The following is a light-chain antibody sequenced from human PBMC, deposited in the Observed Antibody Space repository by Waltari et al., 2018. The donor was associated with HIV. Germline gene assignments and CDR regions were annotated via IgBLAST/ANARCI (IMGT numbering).Light chain of an antibody. CDR3: CSYAGSSTHV. CDR1: SRDVGSYNV. V-gene: IGLV2-23*02. CDR2: EVN. J-gene: IGLJ1*01. Sequence: SALTQPASVSGSPGQSITISCTGTSRDVGSYNVVSWYQQHPCKAPKLMIYEVNKRPAGVSNRFSDSKSGNTASLTISGLQAEDEADYHCCSYAGSSTHVFGTGTKVTVL.